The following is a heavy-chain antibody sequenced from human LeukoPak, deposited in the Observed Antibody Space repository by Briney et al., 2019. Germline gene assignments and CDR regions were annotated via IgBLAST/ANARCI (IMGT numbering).Heavy chain of an antibody. CDR1: GDSISRYY. CDR2: IHGSGTT. CDR3: ARVDSGTYHSLEI. J-gene: IGHJ1*01. V-gene: IGHV4-4*07. D-gene: IGHD1-26*01. Sequence: SETLSLTYTVSGDSISRYYWNWIRQPAGKELEWIGRIHGSGTTNYNPSLKSRVYIPIDKSKNQFSLRLTSVTAADTAVYYCARVDSGTYHSLEIWGQGTLVSVSS.